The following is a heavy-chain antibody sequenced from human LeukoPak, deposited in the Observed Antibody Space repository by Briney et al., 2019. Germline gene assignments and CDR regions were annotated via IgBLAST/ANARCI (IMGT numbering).Heavy chain of an antibody. V-gene: IGHV3-43*01. CDR3: AKGGEVYSSSADMDV. CDR1: GFTFDDYT. Sequence: GGSLRLSCAASGFTFDDYTMHWVRQAPGKGLEWVSLISWDGGSTYYADSVKGRFTISRDNSKNSLYLQMNSLRTEDTALYYCAKGGEVYSSSADMDVWGKGTTVTVSS. CDR2: ISWDGGST. D-gene: IGHD6-6*01. J-gene: IGHJ6*03.